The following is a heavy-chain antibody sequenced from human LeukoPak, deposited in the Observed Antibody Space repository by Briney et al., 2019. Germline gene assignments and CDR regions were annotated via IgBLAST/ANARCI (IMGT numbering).Heavy chain of an antibody. V-gene: IGHV3-21*01. J-gene: IGHJ4*02. CDR2: LSISSSYI. CDR1: GFTISSYS. CDR3: ARGRSNSSSKGRGLYYFDY. D-gene: IGHD2-2*01. Sequence: GGSLRLSGAAAGFTISSYSRNWVRQAPGKGREWVSSLSISSSYIYYAGSVKGRFTISRDNAKNSLYLQMNSLRAEDTAVYYCARGRSNSSSKGRGLYYFDYWGQGTLVTVSS.